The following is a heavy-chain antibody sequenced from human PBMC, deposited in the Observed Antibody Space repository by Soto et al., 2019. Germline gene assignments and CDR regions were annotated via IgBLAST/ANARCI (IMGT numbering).Heavy chain of an antibody. CDR1: GYTFTSYG. Sequence: QVQLVQSGDEVKKPGASVKVSCKASGYTFTSYGISWVRQAPGQGLEWMGWISAYNGNTNYAQKLQGRVTMTTDTSTSTAYMELRRLRSDDTAVYYCARSGGYCSSTSCWVDAFDIWGQATMVTVSS. J-gene: IGHJ3*02. CDR3: ARSGGYCSSTSCWVDAFDI. D-gene: IGHD2-2*01. CDR2: ISAYNGNT. V-gene: IGHV1-18*01.